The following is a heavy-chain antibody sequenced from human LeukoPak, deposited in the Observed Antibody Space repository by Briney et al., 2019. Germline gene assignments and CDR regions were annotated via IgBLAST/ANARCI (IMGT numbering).Heavy chain of an antibody. CDR3: ARAGYDYVWGSYLDGY. V-gene: IGHV4-34*01. CDR1: GGSFSGYY. J-gene: IGHJ4*02. CDR2: INHSGST. Sequence: SETLSLTCAVYGGSFSGYYWSWIRQPPGKGLEWIGEINHSGSTNYNPSLKSRVTISVDTSKNQFSLKLSSVTAADTAVYYCARAGYDYVWGSYLDGYWGQGTLVTVSS. D-gene: IGHD3-16*02.